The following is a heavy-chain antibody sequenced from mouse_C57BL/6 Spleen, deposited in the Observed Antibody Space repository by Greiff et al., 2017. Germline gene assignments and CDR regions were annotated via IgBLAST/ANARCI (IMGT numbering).Heavy chain of an antibody. CDR3: ARSETGSYFDY. CDR1: GYAFSSSW. J-gene: IGHJ2*01. Sequence: VKLVESGPELVKPGASVKISCKASGYAFSSSWMNWVKQRPGKGLEWIGRIYPGDGDTNYNGKFKGKATLTADKSSSTAYMQLSSLTSEDSAVYFCARSETGSYFDYWGQGTTLTVSS. CDR2: IYPGDGDT. V-gene: IGHV1-82*01. D-gene: IGHD4-1*01.